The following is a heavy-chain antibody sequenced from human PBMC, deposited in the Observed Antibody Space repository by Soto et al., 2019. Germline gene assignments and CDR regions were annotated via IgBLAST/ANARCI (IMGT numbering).Heavy chain of an antibody. CDR2: INQDGSVK. CDR1: GFTFSNYW. D-gene: IGHD5-12*01. CDR3: ARALGGYDSY. Sequence: PGGSLRLSCAASGFTFSNYWMHWVRQAPGKGLEWVANINQDGSVKYYVDSVKGRFTISRDFAQNSLYLQMNSLRAEDTAVYYCARALGGYDSYWGLGTLVTVSS. V-gene: IGHV3-7*01. J-gene: IGHJ4*02.